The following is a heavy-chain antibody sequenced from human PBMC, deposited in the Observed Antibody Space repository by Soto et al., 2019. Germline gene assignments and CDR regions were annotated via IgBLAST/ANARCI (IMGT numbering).Heavy chain of an antibody. CDR1: GYSFTTYG. CDR3: AREGPAPYYYYGMDV. Sequence: QVQLVQSRGEVKTPGASVKVSCKTSGYSFTTYGISWVRQAPGQGLEWMGWISGYNGNTNYAQKLKGRLTMTTDTSXXTAYMELRSLTSDDTAVYYCAREGPAPYYYYGMDVWGQGSTVTVSS. CDR2: ISGYNGNT. V-gene: IGHV1-18*01. J-gene: IGHJ6*02.